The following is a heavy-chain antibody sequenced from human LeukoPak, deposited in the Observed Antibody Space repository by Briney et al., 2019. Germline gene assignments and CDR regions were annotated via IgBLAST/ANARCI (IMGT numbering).Heavy chain of an antibody. CDR2: IKQDGSEK. Sequence: GGSLRPSCAASGFTFSSYWMSWVRQAPGKGLEWVANIKQDGSEKYYVDSVKGRFTISRDNAKNSLYLQMNSLRAEDTAVYYCARSIAAASSSYYFDYWGQGTLVTVSS. CDR3: ARSIAAASSSYYFDY. D-gene: IGHD6-13*01. CDR1: GFTFSSYW. J-gene: IGHJ4*02. V-gene: IGHV3-7*01.